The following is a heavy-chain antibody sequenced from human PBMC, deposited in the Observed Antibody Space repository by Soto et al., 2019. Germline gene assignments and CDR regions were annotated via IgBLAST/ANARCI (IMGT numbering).Heavy chain of an antibody. J-gene: IGHJ4*02. CDR2: ISASGHSA. Sequence: PGGSLRLCCTASGYSLGDYGMNWVRQTPGKGLEWVSTISASGHSAYSADSVKGRLIISRDNSKNTLYLQMNSLRAEDTAVYYCARSALLWWALDSWDQGTLVTVSS. D-gene: IGHD2-15*01. V-gene: IGHV3-23*01. CDR1: GYSLGDYG. CDR3: ARSALLWWALDS.